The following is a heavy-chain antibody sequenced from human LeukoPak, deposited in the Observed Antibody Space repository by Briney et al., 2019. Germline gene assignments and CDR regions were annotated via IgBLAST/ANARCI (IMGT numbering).Heavy chain of an antibody. CDR3: AKWEYDSGTGWHYFNC. CDR1: GFTISSHW. Sequence: PGGSLRLSCVASGFTISSHWMGWVRQAPGKGLEWVANMKQDGSAKYYMESAKGRFTISRDNAKNSLYLQMNSLRAEDTALYYCAKWEYDSGTGWHYFNCWGQGALVTVSS. J-gene: IGHJ4*02. D-gene: IGHD3-16*01. V-gene: IGHV3-7*01. CDR2: MKQDGSAK.